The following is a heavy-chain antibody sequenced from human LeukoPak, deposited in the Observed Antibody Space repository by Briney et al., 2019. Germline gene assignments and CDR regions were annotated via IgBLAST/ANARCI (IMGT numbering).Heavy chain of an antibody. J-gene: IGHJ3*02. V-gene: IGHV4-39*07. D-gene: IGHD3-10*01. CDR2: IYYSGST. CDR3: ARALYGSGSYYAMIGAFDI. Sequence: KPSETLSLTCTVSGGSISSSSYYWGWIRQPPGKGLEWIGSIYYSGSTYYNPSLKSRVTISVDTSKNQFSLKLSSVTAADTAVYYCARALYGSGSYYAMIGAFDIWGQGTMVTVSS. CDR1: GGSISSSSYY.